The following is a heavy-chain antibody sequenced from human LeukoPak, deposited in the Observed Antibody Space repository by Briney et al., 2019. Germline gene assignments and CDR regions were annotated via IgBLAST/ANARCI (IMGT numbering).Heavy chain of an antibody. J-gene: IGHJ3*02. CDR3: ARGGWAKIVVVPYAFDI. V-gene: IGHV1-69*05. D-gene: IGHD3-22*01. Sequence: SVKVSCKASGGTFSSYAISWVRQAPGQGLEWMGGIIPIFGTANYAQKFQGRVTITTDESTSTAYMELSSLRSEDTAVYYCARGGWAKIVVVPYAFDIWGQGTMVTVSS. CDR1: GGTFSSYA. CDR2: IIPIFGTA.